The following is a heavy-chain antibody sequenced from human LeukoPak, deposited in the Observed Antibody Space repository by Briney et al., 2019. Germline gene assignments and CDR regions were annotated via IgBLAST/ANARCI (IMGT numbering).Heavy chain of an antibody. J-gene: IGHJ4*02. CDR3: ARFIRTREFDY. CDR1: GYSISSGYY. Sequence: SETLSLTCTVSGYSISSGYYWGWIRQPPGKGLEWIGSIYHSGSTYYNPSLKSRVTISVDTSKNQFSLKLSSVTAADTAVYYCARFIRTREFDYWGQGTLVTISS. V-gene: IGHV4-38-2*02. D-gene: IGHD3-10*01. CDR2: IYHSGST.